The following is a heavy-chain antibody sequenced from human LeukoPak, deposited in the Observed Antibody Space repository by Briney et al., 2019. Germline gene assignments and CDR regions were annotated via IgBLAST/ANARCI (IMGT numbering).Heavy chain of an antibody. Sequence: GASVKVSCTASGYTFTGYYMHWVRQAPGQGLEWMGWINPNSGGTNYAQKFQGRVTMTRDTSISTAYMELSRLRSDDTAVYYCARGLHVDTAMLGYWGQGTLVTVSS. CDR1: GYTFTGYY. CDR3: ARGLHVDTAMLGY. CDR2: INPNSGGT. D-gene: IGHD5-18*01. V-gene: IGHV1-2*02. J-gene: IGHJ4*02.